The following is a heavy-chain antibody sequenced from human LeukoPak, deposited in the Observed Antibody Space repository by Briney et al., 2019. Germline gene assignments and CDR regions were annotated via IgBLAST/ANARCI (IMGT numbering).Heavy chain of an antibody. Sequence: GGSLRLSCAASGFSFTSYWMHWVRQPPGKGLVWVSRVHHGGSGTAYADFVTGRFTISRDNTKNMVYLQMNSLRPEDTAVYYCATDLGWGQGTLVAVPS. D-gene: IGHD4-17*01. V-gene: IGHV3-74*01. CDR2: VHHGGSGT. J-gene: IGHJ4*02. CDR1: GFSFTSYW. CDR3: ATDLG.